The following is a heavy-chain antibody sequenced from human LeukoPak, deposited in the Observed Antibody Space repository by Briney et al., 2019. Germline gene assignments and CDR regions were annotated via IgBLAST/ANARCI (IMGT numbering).Heavy chain of an antibody. CDR2: ISSSSSYI. V-gene: IGHV3-21*01. J-gene: IGHJ4*02. CDR1: GFTFSSFA. CDR3: ARDYYGLFDY. Sequence: TGGSLRLSCAASGFTFSSFAMSWVRQAPGKGLEWVSSISSSSSYIYYADSVKGRFTISRDNAKNSLYLQMNSLRAEDTAVYYCARDYYGLFDYWGQGTLVTVSS. D-gene: IGHD1-26*01.